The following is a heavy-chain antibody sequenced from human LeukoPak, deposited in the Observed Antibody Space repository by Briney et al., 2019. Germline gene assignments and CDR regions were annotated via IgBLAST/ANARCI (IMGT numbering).Heavy chain of an antibody. J-gene: IGHJ3*02. CDR1: GFTFSSYG. CDR3: ARVAEAAAFDI. CDR2: ISYDGSNK. V-gene: IGHV3-30*03. D-gene: IGHD6-25*01. Sequence: GGSLRLSCAASGFTFSSYGMHWVRQAPGKWLEWVAVISYDGSNKYYADSVKGRFTISRDNSKNTLYLQMNSLRAEDTAVYYCARVAEAAAFDIWGQGTMVTVSS.